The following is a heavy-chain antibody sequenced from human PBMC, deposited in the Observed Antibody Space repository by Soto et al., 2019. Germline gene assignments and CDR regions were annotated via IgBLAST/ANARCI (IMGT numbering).Heavy chain of an antibody. J-gene: IGHJ6*02. CDR2: ISGSGGGT. D-gene: IGHD3-10*01. CDR3: AVRGVTTPLGYFYGMDV. CDR1: GFTFSSYA. V-gene: IGHV3-23*01. Sequence: EVQLLESGGGLVQPGGSLSLSCAASGFTFSSYAMSWVRQDPGKGLEWVSAISGSGGGTYYADSVKGRFTSSRDNSKNPLYLQMNSLRAEDTAVYYCAVRGVTTPLGYFYGMDVWGQGTTVTVSS.